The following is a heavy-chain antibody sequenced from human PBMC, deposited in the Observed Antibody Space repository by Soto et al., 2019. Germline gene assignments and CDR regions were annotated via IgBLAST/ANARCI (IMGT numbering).Heavy chain of an antibody. V-gene: IGHV4-30-2*01. CDR3: ARADYGGKFDY. CDR1: GGSISSGCYS. Sequence: TLSLTCAVSGGSISSGCYSWSFIRQPPGKGLEWIGYIYHSGSTYYNPSLKSRVTISVDRSKNQFSLKLSSVTAADTAVYYCARADYGGKFDYWGQGTLVTVSS. D-gene: IGHD4-17*01. CDR2: IYHSGST. J-gene: IGHJ4*02.